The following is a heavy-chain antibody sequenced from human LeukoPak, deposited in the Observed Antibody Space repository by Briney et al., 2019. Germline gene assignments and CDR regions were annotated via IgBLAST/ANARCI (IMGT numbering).Heavy chain of an antibody. V-gene: IGHV3-23*01. D-gene: IGHD6-13*01. CDR1: GFTFSSYA. Sequence: GGSLRLSCAASGFTFSSYAMSWVRQAPGKGLEWVSDISGSGGSTYYADSVKGRFTISRDNSKNTLYLQMNSLRAEDTAVYYCANSAGIAAAGYYFDCWGQGTLVTVSS. J-gene: IGHJ4*02. CDR2: ISGSGGST. CDR3: ANSAGIAAAGYYFDC.